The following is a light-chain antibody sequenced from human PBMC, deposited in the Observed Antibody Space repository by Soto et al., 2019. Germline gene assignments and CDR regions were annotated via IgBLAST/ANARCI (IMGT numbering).Light chain of an antibody. CDR3: QQFNSYPLS. CDR1: QGISSA. Sequence: AIQLTQSPSSLSASVGDRVTITCRASQGISSALAWYQHKSGKPPKSLIYDASSLESGVPSRFSGTGSVTDFTLTISSLQTEDFATYYCQQFNSYPLSFGGGTKVEI. V-gene: IGKV1-13*02. CDR2: DAS. J-gene: IGKJ4*01.